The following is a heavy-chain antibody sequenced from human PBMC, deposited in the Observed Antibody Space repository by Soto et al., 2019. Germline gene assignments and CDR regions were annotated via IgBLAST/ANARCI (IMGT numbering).Heavy chain of an antibody. V-gene: IGHV1-69*13. Sequence: GASVKVSCKASGGTFSSYAISWVRQAPGQGLEWMGGIIPIFGTANYAQKFQGRVTITADESTSTAYMELSSLRSEDTAVYYCARRPMTTVSRYNWFDPWGQGTLVTVS. D-gene: IGHD4-4*01. CDR1: GGTFSSYA. CDR3: ARRPMTTVSRYNWFDP. J-gene: IGHJ5*02. CDR2: IIPIFGTA.